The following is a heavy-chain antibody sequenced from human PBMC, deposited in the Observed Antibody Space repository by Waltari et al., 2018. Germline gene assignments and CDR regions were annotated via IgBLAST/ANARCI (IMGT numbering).Heavy chain of an antibody. CDR2: IKQDGSEK. J-gene: IGHJ4*02. CDR1: GFTFSGYW. D-gene: IGHD3-10*01. Sequence: EVQLVESGGGLVQPGGSLRLSCAASGFTFSGYWMSWVRQAPGNGGGWVANIKQDGSEKYYVDSVKGRVTIARDNAKNSLYLQMNSLRAEDTAVYYCARDRGRFDYWGQGTLVTVSS. V-gene: IGHV3-7*04. CDR3: ARDRGRFDY.